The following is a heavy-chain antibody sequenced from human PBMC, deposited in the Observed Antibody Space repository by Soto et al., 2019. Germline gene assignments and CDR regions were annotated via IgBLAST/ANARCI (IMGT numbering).Heavy chain of an antibody. J-gene: IGHJ5*02. V-gene: IGHV4-31*03. CDR2: IYYSGST. Sequence: QVQLQESGPGLVKPSQTLSLTCTVSGGSISSGGYYWSWIRQHPGKGLEWIGYIYYSGSTYYNPSLKSRVTISVDTSKNQFALKLSSVTAADTAVYYCARVRGSYGDNWCDPWGQGTLVTVSS. CDR3: ARVRGSYGDNWCDP. D-gene: IGHD1-26*01. CDR1: GGSISSGGYY.